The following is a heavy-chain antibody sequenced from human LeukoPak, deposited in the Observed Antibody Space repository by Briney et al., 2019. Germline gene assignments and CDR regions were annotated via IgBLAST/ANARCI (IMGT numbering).Heavy chain of an antibody. CDR1: GGSISSYY. Sequence: SETLSLTCTVSGGSISSYYWSWIRQPPGKGLEWIGYIYYSGSTNYNPSLKSRVTISVDTSKNQFSLKLSSVTAADTAVYYCARDYRSYGYQGNFDYWGQGTLVTVSS. V-gene: IGHV4-59*01. CDR2: IYYSGST. D-gene: IGHD5-18*01. CDR3: ARDYRSYGYQGNFDY. J-gene: IGHJ4*02.